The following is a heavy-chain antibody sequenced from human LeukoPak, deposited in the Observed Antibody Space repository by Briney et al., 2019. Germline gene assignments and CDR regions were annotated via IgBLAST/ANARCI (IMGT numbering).Heavy chain of an antibody. CDR3: ARDVGATTSATFDL. Sequence: GGSLRLSCDASGFTFSDYYMTWIRQAPGKGLEWLSYITSSGTSTYYPVSVRGRFTISRDNARNSVYLQMKYLRADDTAVYYCARDVGATTSATFDLWGHGTMVTVSS. CDR1: GFTFSDYY. J-gene: IGHJ3*01. CDR2: ITSSGTST. D-gene: IGHD1-26*01. V-gene: IGHV3-11*01.